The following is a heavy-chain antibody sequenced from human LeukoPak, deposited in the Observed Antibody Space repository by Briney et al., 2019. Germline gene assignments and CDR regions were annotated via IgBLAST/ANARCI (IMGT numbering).Heavy chain of an antibody. D-gene: IGHD3-10*01. J-gene: IGHJ6*02. CDR2: ISSNGGST. CDR1: GFTFSTYT. Sequence: GGSLRLSCSASGFTFSTYTMHWVRQAPGKGLEYVSTISSNGGSTYYADSVKGRFTISRDNSKNTLYLQMNSLRAEDTAVYYCAKDRQGSGSTGAYYYYGMDVWGQGTTVTVSS. CDR3: AKDRQGSGSTGAYYYYGMDV. V-gene: IGHV3-64*04.